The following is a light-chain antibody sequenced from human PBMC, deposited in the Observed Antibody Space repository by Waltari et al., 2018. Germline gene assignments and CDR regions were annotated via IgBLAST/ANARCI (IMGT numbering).Light chain of an antibody. CDR1: QSVTSIS. CDR2: GTS. V-gene: IGKV3-20*01. J-gene: IGKJ4*01. CDR3: QQYDGEVVT. Sequence: EIVLTHSPGTLSLSPGERATLSCRASQSVTSISLTWYQQKVGQAPRLLIYGTSSRATGIPDRFSGSGSGTDFTLTISRLEPEDFAVYYCQQYDGEVVTFGGGTKVEI.